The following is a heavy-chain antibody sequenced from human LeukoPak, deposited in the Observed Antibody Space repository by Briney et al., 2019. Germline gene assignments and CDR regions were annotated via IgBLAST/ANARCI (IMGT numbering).Heavy chain of an antibody. CDR2: IHQDGSDK. V-gene: IGHV3-7*04. CDR3: ARAPFYFDY. Sequence: PGGSLRLSCAASGFTFGGYWMSWVRQAPGKGLEWVATIHQDGSDKYYVDSVKGRFTISRDNAKNSLSLQMNSLRDEDTAVYYCARAPFYFDYWGQGTVATVSS. CDR1: GFTFGGYW. J-gene: IGHJ4*02.